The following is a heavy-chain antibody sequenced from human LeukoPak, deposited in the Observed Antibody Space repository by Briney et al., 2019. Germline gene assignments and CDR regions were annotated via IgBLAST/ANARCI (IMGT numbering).Heavy chain of an antibody. V-gene: IGHV1-8*02. Sequence: GASVKVSCKASGGTFSSYTISWVRQAPGQGLEWMGWMNPNSGNTGYAQKFQGRVTMTRNTSISTAYMELSSLRSEDTAVYYCARSRRGYSGFHFDYWGQGTLVTVSS. CDR3: ARSRRGYSGFHFDY. CDR2: MNPNSGNT. J-gene: IGHJ4*02. D-gene: IGHD5-12*01. CDR1: GGTFSSYT.